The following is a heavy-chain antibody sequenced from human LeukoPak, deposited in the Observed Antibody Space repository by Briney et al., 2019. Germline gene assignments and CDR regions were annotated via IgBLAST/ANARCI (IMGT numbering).Heavy chain of an antibody. J-gene: IGHJ4*02. Sequence: ESLRLSCAASGFTFSSYSMNWVRQAPGKGLEWVSSISSSSSYIYYADSVKGRFTISRDNAKNSLYLQMNSLRAEDTAVYYCARDLGDYVWGSYRYSHFDYWGQGTLVTVSS. D-gene: IGHD3-16*02. CDR3: ARDLGDYVWGSYRYSHFDY. CDR1: GFTFSSYS. V-gene: IGHV3-21*01. CDR2: ISSSSSYI.